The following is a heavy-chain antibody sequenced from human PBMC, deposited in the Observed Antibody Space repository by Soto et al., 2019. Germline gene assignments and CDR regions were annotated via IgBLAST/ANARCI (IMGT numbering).Heavy chain of an antibody. CDR1: GGSISSGDYY. CDR3: TTDRPDSDDFRPVVWYFDL. Sequence: SETLSLTCTVSGGSISSGDYYWSWIRQPPGKGLEWIGCIYYSGSTYYNPSLKSRVTISVDTSKNQFSLKLSSVTAADTAVYYCTTDRPDSDDFRPVVWYFDLWGRGTLVTVSS. V-gene: IGHV4-30-4*08. J-gene: IGHJ2*01. D-gene: IGHD4-17*01. CDR2: IYYSGST.